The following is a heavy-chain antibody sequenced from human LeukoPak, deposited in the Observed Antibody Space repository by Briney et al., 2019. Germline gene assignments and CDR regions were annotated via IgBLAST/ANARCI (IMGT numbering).Heavy chain of an antibody. D-gene: IGHD2-21*02. V-gene: IGHV4-30-4*01. CDR2: IYYSGST. CDR3: ARVTRWAGLDF. J-gene: IGHJ4*02. CDR1: GGPISSGDKY. Sequence: NPSQTLSLTCNVSGGPISSGDKYWSWIRQPPGKGLEWIGYIYYSGSTYYNPSLKSRLTISVDTSENQFSLHLTSVTAADTAVYFCARVTRWAGLDFWGQGTLVTVSS.